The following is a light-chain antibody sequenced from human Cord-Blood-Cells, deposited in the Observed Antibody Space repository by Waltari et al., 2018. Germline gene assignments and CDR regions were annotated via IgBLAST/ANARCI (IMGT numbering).Light chain of an antibody. V-gene: IGLV1-44*01. Sequence: QSVLTQPPSASGTPGQRVTISCSGSSSNLGSNTVHWYQQLPGTAPKLLIYSNNQRPSGVPARFSGSKSGTSASLAISGLQSEDEADYYCAAWDDSLNGYVFGTGTKVTVL. CDR2: SNN. J-gene: IGLJ1*01. CDR3: AAWDDSLNGYV. CDR1: SSNLGSNT.